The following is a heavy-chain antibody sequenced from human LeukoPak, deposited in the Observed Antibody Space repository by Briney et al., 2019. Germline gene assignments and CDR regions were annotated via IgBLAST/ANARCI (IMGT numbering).Heavy chain of an antibody. CDR2: ISRSSGTV. V-gene: IGHV3-48*01. Sequence: PGGALRLSCAVSGFTFSNYNMNWVRQAPGKGLEWVSYISRSSGTVNYADSVKGRFTIFRDNAKNSLYLQMNSLRAEDTAVYYCVREGLLWGQGTLVTVP. J-gene: IGHJ4*02. CDR3: VREGLL. D-gene: IGHD2-8*02. CDR1: GFTFSNYN.